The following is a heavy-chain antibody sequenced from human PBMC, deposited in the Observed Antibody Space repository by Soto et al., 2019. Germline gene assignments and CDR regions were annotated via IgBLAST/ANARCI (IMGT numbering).Heavy chain of an antibody. CDR1: GFTVSTNY. V-gene: IGHV3-53*02. CDR3: ASRQQVILRYYYGLDV. Sequence: EVQLVETGGGLIQPGGSLRLSCAVSGFTVSTNYMSWVRQAPGKGLEWVSVIYYDDGSTYYADSVKGRFSISRHSPRNTLYLQMNSLRAEDTAVYYCASRQQVILRYYYGLDVWGQGTTVTVSS. D-gene: IGHD6-13*01. J-gene: IGHJ6*02. CDR2: IYYDDGST.